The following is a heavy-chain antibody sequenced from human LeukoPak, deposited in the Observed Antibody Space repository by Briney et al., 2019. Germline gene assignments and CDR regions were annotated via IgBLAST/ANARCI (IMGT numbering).Heavy chain of an antibody. V-gene: IGHV1-18*01. CDR2: FSAYNGNT. D-gene: IGHD4-23*01. CDR3: ARAEIYYGGNPLDH. CDR1: GYTFTSYG. Sequence: ASVKVSYKASGYTFTSYGISWVRQAPGQGLEWMGWFSAYNGNTNYAQKIQGRVTMTTDTSTSTAYMELRSLRSDDTAVYYCARAEIYYGGNPLDHWGQGTVVTVSS. J-gene: IGHJ4*02.